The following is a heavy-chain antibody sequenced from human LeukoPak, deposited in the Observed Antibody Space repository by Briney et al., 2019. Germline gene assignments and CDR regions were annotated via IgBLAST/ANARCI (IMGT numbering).Heavy chain of an antibody. V-gene: IGHV4-34*01. CDR1: GGPFSGYF. CDR3: ARRYYYNLGSFPFDF. CDR2: IHNSGTT. Sequence: PSETLSLTCAVSGGPFSGYFWTWIRQSSAKGLERIGEIHNSGTTNYNPFLNSRVSISEDTSKNQFYLNLSSVTAADTAVYYCARRYYYNLGSFPFDFWGQGTLVTVSS. D-gene: IGHD3-10*01. J-gene: IGHJ4*02.